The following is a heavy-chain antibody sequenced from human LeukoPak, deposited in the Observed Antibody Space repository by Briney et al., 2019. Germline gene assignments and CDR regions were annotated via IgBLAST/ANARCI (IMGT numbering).Heavy chain of an antibody. D-gene: IGHD3-16*02. Sequence: PSETLSLTCTVSGGSISSSSYYWGWIRQPPGKGLEWIGSIYYSGSTYYNPSLKSRVTISVDTSKNQFSLKLSSVTAADTAVYFCARGSAYDSVWGTNRFSGAYFHSWGQGILVTVSS. V-gene: IGHV4-39*07. CDR2: IYYSGST. CDR3: ARGSAYDSVWGTNRFSGAYFHS. J-gene: IGHJ4*02. CDR1: GGSISSSSYY.